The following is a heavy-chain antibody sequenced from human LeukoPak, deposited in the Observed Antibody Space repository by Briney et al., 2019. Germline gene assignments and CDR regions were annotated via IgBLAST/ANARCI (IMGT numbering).Heavy chain of an antibody. D-gene: IGHD5-18*01. V-gene: IGHV3-23*01. CDR3: AKEKQLWLSVSYYFDY. CDR2: ISGSGGST. CDR1: GFTFSSYS. J-gene: IGHJ4*02. Sequence: LTGGSLRLSCAASGFTFSSYSMNWVRQATGKGLEWVSAISGSGGSTYYADSVKGRFTISRDNSKSTLYLQMNSLRAEDTAVYYCAKEKQLWLSVSYYFDYWGQGTLVTVSS.